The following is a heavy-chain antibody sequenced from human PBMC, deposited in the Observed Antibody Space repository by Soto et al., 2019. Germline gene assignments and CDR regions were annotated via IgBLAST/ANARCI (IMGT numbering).Heavy chain of an antibody. CDR1: GVSISTYY. V-gene: IGHV4-59*01. J-gene: IGHJ3*02. D-gene: IGHD4-4*01. Sequence: QVQLQESGPGLVKPSETLSLTCTVSGVSISTYYWTWIRQPPGKGLEWIGQVFYSGNTNYNPSLKCRVTISVDASRNQFSLRLCSVTAADTGMYYCASRDYNDASDIWGQGTLVTVSS. CDR2: VFYSGNT. CDR3: ASRDYNDASDI.